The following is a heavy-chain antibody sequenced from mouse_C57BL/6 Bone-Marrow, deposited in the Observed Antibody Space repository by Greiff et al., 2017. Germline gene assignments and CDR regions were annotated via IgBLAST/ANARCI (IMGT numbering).Heavy chain of an antibody. V-gene: IGHV1-81*01. J-gene: IGHJ4*01. Sequence: VQLQESGAELARPGASVKLSCKASGYTFTSYGISWVKQRTGQGLEWIGEISPRSGNTSYNEKFKGQATLTADKSSSTAYMELRSLTSEDAAVYFCAREGLLARDYWGQGTSVTVSS. CDR3: AREGLLARDY. D-gene: IGHD2-3*01. CDR2: ISPRSGNT. CDR1: GYTFTSYG.